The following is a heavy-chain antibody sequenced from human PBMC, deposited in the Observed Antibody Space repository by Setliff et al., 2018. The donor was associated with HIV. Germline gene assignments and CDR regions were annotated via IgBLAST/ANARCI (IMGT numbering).Heavy chain of an antibody. D-gene: IGHD3-10*01. CDR2: ISDSGGST. J-gene: IGHJ4*02. V-gene: IGHV3-23*01. CDR1: GFTFSSYA. Sequence: GGSLRLSCAASGFTFSSYAMGWVRQAPGKGLEWVSGISDSGGSTYYADFVKGRFTISRDNPKDTLYLRLNSLRAEDTAVYYCAKRSGNYADYWGQGTLVTVSS. CDR3: AKRSGNYADY.